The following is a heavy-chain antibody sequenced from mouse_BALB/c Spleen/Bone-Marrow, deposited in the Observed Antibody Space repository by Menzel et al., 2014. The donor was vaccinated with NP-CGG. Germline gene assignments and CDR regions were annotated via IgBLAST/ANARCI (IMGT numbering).Heavy chain of an antibody. CDR3: TRDAMDY. Sequence: QVQLQQPGAELVKPGASVKMSCKASGYTFTSYWMHWVRQRPGQGLEWVGVIDPSGSYTSYIQKYKGKATLTVDTSSSTAYTQLSSLTSEDSAVYYCTRDAMDYWGQGTSVTVSS. CDR1: GYTFTSYW. J-gene: IGHJ4*01. CDR2: IDPSGSYT. V-gene: IGHV1S127*01.